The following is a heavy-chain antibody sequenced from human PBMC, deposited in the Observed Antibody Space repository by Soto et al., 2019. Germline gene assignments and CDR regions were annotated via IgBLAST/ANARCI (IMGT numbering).Heavy chain of an antibody. CDR1: GFTFSSYG. V-gene: IGHV3-30*03. CDR2: ISYDGSNK. CDR3: ASLAVAGSDRLYYYYYGMDV. D-gene: IGHD6-19*01. Sequence: GGSLRLSCAASGFTFSSYGMHWVRQAPGKGLEWVAVISYDGSNKYYADSVKGRFTISRDNSKNTLYLQMNSLRAEDTAVYYCASLAVAGSDRLYYYYYGMDVWGQGTTVTVSS. J-gene: IGHJ6*02.